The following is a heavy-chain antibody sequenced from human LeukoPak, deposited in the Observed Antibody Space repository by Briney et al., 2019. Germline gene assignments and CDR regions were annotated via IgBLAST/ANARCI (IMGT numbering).Heavy chain of an antibody. CDR3: ARVFQSHGGLDY. V-gene: IGHV3-23*01. D-gene: IGHD4-23*01. J-gene: IGHJ4*02. Sequence: GGSLRLSCATSGFTFSSYAMNWVRQAPGKGLECVSFISTSGDFTYYAASVKGRFTVSRDNSKNTLYLQMNSLRAEDTAVYYCARVFQSHGGLDYWGQGTLVAVSS. CDR2: ISTSGDFT. CDR1: GFTFSSYA.